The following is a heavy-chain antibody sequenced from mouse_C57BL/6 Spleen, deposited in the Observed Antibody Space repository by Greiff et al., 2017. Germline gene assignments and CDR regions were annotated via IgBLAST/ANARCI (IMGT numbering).Heavy chain of an antibody. CDR2: IWGVGST. Sequence: VKLVESGPGLVAPSQSLSITCTVSGFSLTSYGVDWVRQSPGKGLEWLGVIWGVGSTNYNSALKSRLSISKDNSKSQVFLKMNSLQTDDTAMYYCASRRNYYGSSWAMDYWGQGTSVTVSS. J-gene: IGHJ4*01. CDR1: GFSLTSYG. D-gene: IGHD1-1*01. CDR3: ASRRNYYGSSWAMDY. V-gene: IGHV2-6*01.